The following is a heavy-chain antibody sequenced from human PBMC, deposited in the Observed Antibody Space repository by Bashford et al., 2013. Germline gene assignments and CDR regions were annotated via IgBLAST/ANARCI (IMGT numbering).Heavy chain of an antibody. Sequence: SGPTLVKPTQTLTLTCTFSGFSLSTSGVGVGWIRQPPGKALEWLALIYWNDDKRYSPSLKSRLTITKDTSKNQVVLTMTNMDPVNTATYYCAHRVDYANLNWFDPWGQGTLVTVSS. CDR2: IYWNDDK. CDR3: AHRVDYANLNWFDP. D-gene: IGHD4-17*01. V-gene: IGHV2-5*01. J-gene: IGHJ5*02. CDR1: GFSLSTSGVG.